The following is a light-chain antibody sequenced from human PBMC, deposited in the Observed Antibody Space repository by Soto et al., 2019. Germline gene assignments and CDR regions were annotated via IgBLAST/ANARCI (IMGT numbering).Light chain of an antibody. CDR1: SSNIGAGYD. Sequence: QSVLTQPPPVSGATGQKVTISCTGSSSNIGAGYDVHWYQQLPGTAPKLLIYGNSNRPSGVPDRFSGSKSGTSASLAITGLQAEDEADYYCQSYDSSLSALFGGGTKLTVL. CDR2: GNS. CDR3: QSYDSSLSAL. V-gene: IGLV1-40*01. J-gene: IGLJ3*02.